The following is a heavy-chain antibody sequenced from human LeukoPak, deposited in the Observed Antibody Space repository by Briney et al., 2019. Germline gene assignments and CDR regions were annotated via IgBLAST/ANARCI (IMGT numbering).Heavy chain of an antibody. D-gene: IGHD2-15*01. V-gene: IGHV4-59*01. J-gene: IGHJ4*02. CDR2: IYYSGST. CDR3: ARGAQPLLPYYFDY. CDR1: GGSISSYY. Sequence: TASETLSLTCTVSGGSISSYYWSWIRPPPGKGLEWIGYIYYSGSTNYNPSLKSRVTISVDTSKNQFSLKLSSVTAADTAVYYCARGAQPLLPYYFDYWGQGTLVTVSS.